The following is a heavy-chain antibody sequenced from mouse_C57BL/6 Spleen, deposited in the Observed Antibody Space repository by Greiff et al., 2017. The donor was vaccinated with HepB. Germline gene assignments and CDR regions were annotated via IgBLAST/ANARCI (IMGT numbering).Heavy chain of an antibody. CDR2: FHPYNDDT. CDR1: GYTFTTYP. V-gene: IGHV1-47*01. CDR3: AIRGDYYAAFAY. D-gene: IGHD1-1*01. J-gene: IGHJ3*01. Sequence: VQLQQSGAELVKPGASVKMSCKASGYTFTTYPIEWMKQNHGKSLEWIGNFHPYNDDTKYNEKFKGKATLTVEKASSTVYLELSRLTSDDSAVYYCAIRGDYYAAFAYWGQGTLVTVSA.